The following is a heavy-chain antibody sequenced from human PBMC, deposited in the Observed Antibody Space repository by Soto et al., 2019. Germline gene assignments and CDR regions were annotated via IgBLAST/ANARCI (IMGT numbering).Heavy chain of an antibody. CDR1: GFTFGNYW. D-gene: IGHD3-10*01. CDR2: INNDGRSI. Sequence: TGGSLRLSCAASGFTFGNYWMHWVRQAPGKGLVLISRINNDGRSIYYADSVRGRFTISRDNAKNTLYLQVNSLRAEDTAVYYCARRNRLSYTSDLWGQGTLVTVS. J-gene: IGHJ5*02. V-gene: IGHV3-74*01. CDR3: ARRNRLSYTSDL.